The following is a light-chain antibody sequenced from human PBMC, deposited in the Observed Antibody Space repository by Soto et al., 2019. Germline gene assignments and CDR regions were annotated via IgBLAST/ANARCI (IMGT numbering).Light chain of an antibody. CDR3: QQSYSTLYT. J-gene: IGKJ2*01. Sequence: DIQMTQSPSSLSASVGDRVTITCRASQSISSYLNWYQQKPGKAPKLLIYAASSLQSGVPSRFSGSGSGTDFTLTISRLQPEDFVTYYCQQSYSTLYTVGQGTKLEIK. CDR1: QSISSY. CDR2: AAS. V-gene: IGKV1-39*01.